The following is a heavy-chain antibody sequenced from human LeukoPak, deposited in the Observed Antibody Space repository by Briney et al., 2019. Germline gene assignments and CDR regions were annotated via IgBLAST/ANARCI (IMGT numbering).Heavy chain of an antibody. V-gene: IGHV4-4*07. CDR1: GGSISSYY. Sequence: SETLSLTCTVSGGSISSYYWSWIRQPAGKGLEWIGRIYTSGSTNYNPSLKSRVTMLVDTSKNQFSLKLSSVTAADTAVYYCARNTGGYSYGYNYYMDVWGKGTTVTVSS. CDR3: ARNTGGYSYGYNYYMDV. D-gene: IGHD5-18*01. J-gene: IGHJ6*03. CDR2: IYTSGST.